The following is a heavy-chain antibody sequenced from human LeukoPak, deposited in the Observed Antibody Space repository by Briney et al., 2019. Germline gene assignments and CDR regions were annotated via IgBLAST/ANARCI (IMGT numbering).Heavy chain of an antibody. J-gene: IGHJ5*02. CDR3: ATLSSTMVRGVSPNWFDP. CDR1: GYTLTELS. V-gene: IGHV1-24*01. D-gene: IGHD3-10*01. CDR2: FDPEDGET. Sequence: PKASVKVSCKVSGYTLTELSMHWVRQAPGKGLEWMGGFDPEDGETIYAQKFQGRDTMTEDTSTDTAYMELSSLRSEDTAVYYCATLSSTMVRGVSPNWFDPWGQGTLVTVSS.